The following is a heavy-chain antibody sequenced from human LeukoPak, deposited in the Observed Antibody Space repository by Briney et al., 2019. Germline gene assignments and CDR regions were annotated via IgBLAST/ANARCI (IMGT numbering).Heavy chain of an antibody. Sequence: SETLSLTCTVSGASINNNYWTWVRQPPGKGLEWIGYIYSNGNTNYNPSLKGRVTMSIETSKNQFSLQLPSVTAADTAVYYCASGTFDGPLYGTYWYFHVWGRGTLVTVSS. CDR3: ASGTFDGPLYGTYWYFHV. J-gene: IGHJ2*01. V-gene: IGHV4-59*01. CDR2: IYSNGNT. CDR1: GASINNNY. D-gene: IGHD1-14*01.